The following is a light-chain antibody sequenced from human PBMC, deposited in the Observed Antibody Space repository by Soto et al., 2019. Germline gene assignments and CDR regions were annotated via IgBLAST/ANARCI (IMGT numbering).Light chain of an antibody. CDR1: TGSIASNY. Sequence: NFMLTQPHSVPESPGKTVTISCTRSTGSIASNYVQWYQQRPGSAPTTVIYENNQRPSGVPDRFSGSIDTSSNSASLIISGLRTEDEADYCCQSFDSSNLWVFGGGTKVTVL. CDR3: QSFDSSNLWV. CDR2: ENN. V-gene: IGLV6-57*04. J-gene: IGLJ3*02.